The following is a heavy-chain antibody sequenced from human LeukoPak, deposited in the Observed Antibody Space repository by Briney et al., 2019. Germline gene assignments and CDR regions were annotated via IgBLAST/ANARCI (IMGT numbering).Heavy chain of an antibody. CDR3: AREILDRSGYSRAEYFQH. D-gene: IGHD3-22*01. V-gene: IGHV3-23*01. CDR1: GFTFSSYA. Sequence: GGSLRLSCAASGFTFSSYAMSWVRQAPGKGLEWVSAISGSGGSTYYADSVKGRFTNSRDNSKNTLYLQMNSLRAEDTAVYYCAREILDRSGYSRAEYFQHWGQGTLVTVSS. J-gene: IGHJ1*01. CDR2: ISGSGGST.